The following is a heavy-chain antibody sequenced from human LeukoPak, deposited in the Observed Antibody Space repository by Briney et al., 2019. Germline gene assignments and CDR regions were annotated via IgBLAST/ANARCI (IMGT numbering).Heavy chain of an antibody. J-gene: IGHJ6*03. Sequence: SVEVSCKASGYTFTGYYMHWVRQAPGQGLEWMGGIIPIFGTANYAQKFQGRVTITTDESTSTAYMELSSLRSEDTAVYYCARGPPAAGRWVYYMDVWGKGTTVTVSS. D-gene: IGHD6-13*01. CDR3: ARGPPAAGRWVYYMDV. CDR1: GYTFTGYY. V-gene: IGHV1-69*05. CDR2: IIPIFGTA.